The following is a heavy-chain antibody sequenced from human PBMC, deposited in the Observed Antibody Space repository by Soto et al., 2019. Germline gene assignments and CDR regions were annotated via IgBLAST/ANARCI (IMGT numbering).Heavy chain of an antibody. CDR3: ARDGVAGTGSDRFDY. CDR2: IIPIFGTA. CDR1: GGTFSSYA. J-gene: IGHJ4*02. V-gene: IGHV1-69*01. Sequence: ASVKVSCKASGGTFSSYAISWVRQAPGQGLEWMGGIIPIFGTANYAQKFQGRVTITADESTSTAYMELSSLRSEDTAVYYCARDGVAGTGSDRFDYWGQGTLVTVSS. D-gene: IGHD6-19*01.